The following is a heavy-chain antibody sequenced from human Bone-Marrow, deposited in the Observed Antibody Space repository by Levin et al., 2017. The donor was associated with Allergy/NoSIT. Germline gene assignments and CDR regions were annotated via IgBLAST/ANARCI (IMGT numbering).Heavy chain of an antibody. CDR3: ARDVWEYYFDY. Sequence: GGSLRLSCAASGFTFSSYWMSWVRQAPGKGLEWVANIKQDGSEIYYVDSVKGRFTISRDNAKNSLYLQMNSLRAEDTAVYYCARDVWEYYFDYWGQGTLVTVSS. D-gene: IGHD1-26*01. CDR1: GFTFSSYW. J-gene: IGHJ4*02. V-gene: IGHV3-7*03. CDR2: IKQDGSEI.